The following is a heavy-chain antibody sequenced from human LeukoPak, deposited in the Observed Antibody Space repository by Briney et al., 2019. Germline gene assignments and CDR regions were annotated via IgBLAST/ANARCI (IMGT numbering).Heavy chain of an antibody. CDR2: FDPEDGET. J-gene: IGHJ4*02. CDR1: GYTLTELS. Sequence: GASVKVSCKVSGYTLTELSMHWVRQAPGKGLEWMGGFDPEDGETIYAQKFQGRVTMTEDTSTDTAYMELSSLRSEDTAVYYCATRVVEVTTTGPQTEADYWGQGTLVTVSS. CDR3: ATRVVEVTTTGPQTEADY. D-gene: IGHD3-22*01. V-gene: IGHV1-24*01.